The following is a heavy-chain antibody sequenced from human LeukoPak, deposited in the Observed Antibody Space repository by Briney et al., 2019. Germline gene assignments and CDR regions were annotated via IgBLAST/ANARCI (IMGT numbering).Heavy chain of an antibody. CDR2: ISGSGGST. Sequence: GGSLRLSCAASGFTFNSYAMSWVRQAPGKGLEWVSGISGSGGSTYYADSVKGRFAISRDNSKNTLYLQMHSLRAEDTAVYYCAKGMEWVVVPAALDVWGQGTTVTVSS. J-gene: IGHJ6*02. CDR3: AKGMEWVVVPAALDV. CDR1: GFTFNSYA. V-gene: IGHV3-23*01. D-gene: IGHD2-2*01.